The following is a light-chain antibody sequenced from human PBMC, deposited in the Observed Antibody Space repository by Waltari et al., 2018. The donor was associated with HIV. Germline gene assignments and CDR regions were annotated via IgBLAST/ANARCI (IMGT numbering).Light chain of an antibody. CDR2: KAS. CDR1: QDVSNW. Sequence: DIHMTQSPSTLSAFIGDRVTFTCRASQDVSNWLAWYQQKPGKAPKLLIHKASVLENGVSLRFSGSGFGTEFTLIIDSLEPDDFATYYCQQYNSDPSFGQGTRLEMK. V-gene: IGKV1-5*03. J-gene: IGKJ5*01. CDR3: QQYNSDPS.